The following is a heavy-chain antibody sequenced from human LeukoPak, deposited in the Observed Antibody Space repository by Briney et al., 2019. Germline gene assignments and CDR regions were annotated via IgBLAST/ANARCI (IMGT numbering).Heavy chain of an antibody. J-gene: IGHJ3*02. CDR3: AGRIVGATNDAFDI. D-gene: IGHD1-26*01. CDR2: IIPIFGTA. Sequence: SVKVSCKASGGTFSSYAISWVRQAPGQGLEWMGGIIPIFGTANYAQKSQGRVTITADESTSTAYMELSSLRSEDTAVYYCAGRIVGATNDAFDIWGQGTMVTVSS. CDR1: GGTFSSYA. V-gene: IGHV1-69*01.